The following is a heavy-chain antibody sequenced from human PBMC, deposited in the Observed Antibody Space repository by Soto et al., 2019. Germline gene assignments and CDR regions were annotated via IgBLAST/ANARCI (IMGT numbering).Heavy chain of an antibody. CDR3: ARAQVCRTFAV. J-gene: IGHJ6*02. CDR2: INPSGGST. D-gene: IGHD1-1*01. Sequence: ASVKVSCKASRYTFTNFYIHWLRQAPGQGFEWMGIINPSGGSTTYPQKFQGRVTMTRDTSTSTVHMELITLRSEDTAVYYCARAQVCRTFAVWGPGTTVTVYS. V-gene: IGHV1-46*01. CDR1: RYTFTNFY.